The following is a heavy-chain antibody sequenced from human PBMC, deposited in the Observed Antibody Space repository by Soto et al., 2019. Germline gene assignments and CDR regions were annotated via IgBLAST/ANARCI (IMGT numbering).Heavy chain of an antibody. J-gene: IGHJ4*02. V-gene: IGHV3-74*01. CDR1: GFTFSAYW. D-gene: IGHD1-1*01. CDR3: TRGPRVSSTGTGAH. CDR2: ISDDGSTT. Sequence: GGSLRLSREVSGFTFSAYWMHWVRQVPGKGLIWVSRISDDGSTTTYADSVKGRFTISRDNAKNTLYLQMNSLRADDTGLYYCTRGPRVSSTGTGAHWGQGTLVTVSS.